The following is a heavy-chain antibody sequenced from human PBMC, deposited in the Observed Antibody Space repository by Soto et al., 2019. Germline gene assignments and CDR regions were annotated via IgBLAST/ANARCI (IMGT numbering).Heavy chain of an antibody. J-gene: IGHJ4*02. CDR3: SVITEGY. CDR2: ISNSGGT. CDR1: GFTFSSYG. V-gene: IGHV3-23*01. Sequence: EVPLLESGGGLVEPGGSLRLSCAASGFTFSSYGMNWVRQAPGKGLEWVSGISNSGGTYYTDSVKSRSTISRDNSKNTMYLQMNSLRAEDTAVYYCSVITEGYWGQGILVTVSS. D-gene: IGHD3-16*02.